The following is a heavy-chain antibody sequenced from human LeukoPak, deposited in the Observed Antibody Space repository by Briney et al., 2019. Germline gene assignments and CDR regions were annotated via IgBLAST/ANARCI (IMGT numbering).Heavy chain of an antibody. Sequence: SSETLSLTCAVKGGSFSGYYWSWIRQSPGKGLEWIGEINHVESTNDNPSLKSRVTTSVDTSKNQFSLTLSSVTAADTAVYYCARDLTDYYELDYWGQGTLVTVSS. CDR1: GGSFSGYY. CDR2: INHVEST. CDR3: ARDLTDYYELDY. J-gene: IGHJ4*02. V-gene: IGHV4-34*01. D-gene: IGHD3-22*01.